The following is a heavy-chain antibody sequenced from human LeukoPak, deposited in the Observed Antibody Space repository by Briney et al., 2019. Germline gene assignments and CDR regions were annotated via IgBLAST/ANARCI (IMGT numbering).Heavy chain of an antibody. CDR3: AREDYYDSSGHFDY. J-gene: IGHJ4*02. Sequence: GGSLRLSCAASGFTFSSYEMNWVRQAPGKGLEWVPYISSSGSTIYYADSVKGRFTISRDNAKNSLYLQMNSLRAEDTAVYYCAREDYYDSSGHFDYWGQGTLVTVSS. V-gene: IGHV3-48*03. CDR1: GFTFSSYE. D-gene: IGHD3-22*01. CDR2: ISSSGSTI.